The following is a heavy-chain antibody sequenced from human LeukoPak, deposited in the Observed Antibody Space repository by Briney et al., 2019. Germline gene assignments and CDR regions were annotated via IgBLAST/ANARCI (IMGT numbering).Heavy chain of an antibody. CDR2: IGLTDTTI. J-gene: IGHJ2*01. CDR1: VFTFSDYY. Sequence: PGGSRRLSCAASVFTFSDYYMSWIRQVPGKGLEGVSYIGLTDTTIYYADSLEGRFALSRDNAKTSLHLNTHRMSDEDTAIYYCAKLQLGYWYFDLWGRGTLLTVSS. CDR3: AKLQLGYWYFDL. V-gene: IGHV3-11*01. D-gene: IGHD1-1*01.